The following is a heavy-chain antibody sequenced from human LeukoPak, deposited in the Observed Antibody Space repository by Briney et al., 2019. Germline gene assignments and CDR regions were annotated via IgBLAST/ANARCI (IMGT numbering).Heavy chain of an antibody. J-gene: IGHJ4*02. CDR1: GFTFSSYA. V-gene: IGHV3-23*01. D-gene: IGHD5-18*01. CDR3: AKGNGYSYGRYFFYY. Sequence: SGGSLRLSCAASGFTFSSYAMSWVRQAPGKGLEWVSAITASGGNTYYADSVKGRFTISRDNSRNTLYLQGNSLRAEDTAVYYCAKGNGYSYGRYFFYYWGQGTLGTGSP. CDR2: ITASGGNT.